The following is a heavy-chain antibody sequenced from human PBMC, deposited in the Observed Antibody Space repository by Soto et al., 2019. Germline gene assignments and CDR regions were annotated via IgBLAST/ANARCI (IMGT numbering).Heavy chain of an antibody. Sequence: EVQLLDSGGGLVQPGGSLRLSCAASGFTFSNYAMTWVRQGPGKGLEWVSGISGSGGRSYYADSVKARFTISRDNSNSTLYLQMNSLRAEDTAVYYCAKAYFVWSSEQPYYFDYWGQGTLVTVSS. CDR3: AKAYFVWSSEQPYYFDY. J-gene: IGHJ4*02. CDR1: GFTFSNYA. D-gene: IGHD3-16*01. CDR2: ISGSGGRS. V-gene: IGHV3-23*01.